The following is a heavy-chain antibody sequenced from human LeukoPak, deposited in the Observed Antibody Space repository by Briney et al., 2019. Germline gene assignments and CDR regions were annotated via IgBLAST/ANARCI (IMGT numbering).Heavy chain of an antibody. CDR1: GYTFTGNY. J-gene: IGHJ4*02. D-gene: IGHD3-3*01. V-gene: IGHV1-2*02. CDR3: ARNVGIGYHLDY. Sequence: GASVKVSCKTSGYTFTGNYIHWVRQAPGQGLEWMGWIHPNSGGTSYAQKFQGRVTMTRDTSITTAYMELSSLRSDDTAVYYCARNVGIGYHLDYWGQGTLVTVSS. CDR2: IHPNSGGT.